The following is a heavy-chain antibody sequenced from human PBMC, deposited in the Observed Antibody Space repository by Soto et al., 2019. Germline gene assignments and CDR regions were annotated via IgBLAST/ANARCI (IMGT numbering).Heavy chain of an antibody. V-gene: IGHV4-34*01. CDR3: AGKGGSGWFRRLGAYYGMDV. J-gene: IGHJ6*02. CDR2: INHSGST. D-gene: IGHD6-19*01. CDR1: GGSFSGYY. Sequence: QVQLQQWGAGLLKPSETLSLTCAVYGGSFSGYYWCWIRQPPGKGLEWIGEINHSGSTNYNPSLKSRVTISVDTSKNQFSLKLSSVSAADTAVYYCAGKGGSGWFRRLGAYYGMDVWGQGTTVTVSS.